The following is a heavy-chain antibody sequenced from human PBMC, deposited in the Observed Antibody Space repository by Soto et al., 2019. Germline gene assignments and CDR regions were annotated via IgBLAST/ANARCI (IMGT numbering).Heavy chain of an antibody. CDR1: AYTFSNYD. Sequence: ASVQVSCKASAYTFSNYDFNWVRQAPGQGLEWMGWMNPHSGNTGYAQKFQGRVTMTRNSSISTAYMELSSLRSEDTAVHYCVGIHLYSTPNGMAVWALGTT. V-gene: IGHV1-8*01. J-gene: IGHJ6*02. CDR3: VGIHLYSTPNGMAV. CDR2: MNPHSGNT. D-gene: IGHD6-13*01.